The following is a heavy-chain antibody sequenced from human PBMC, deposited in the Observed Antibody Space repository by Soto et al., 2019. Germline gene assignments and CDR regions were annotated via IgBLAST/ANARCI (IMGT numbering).Heavy chain of an antibody. CDR3: ARVVPGAEAWFGP. CDR1: GYTFSNYG. J-gene: IGHJ5*02. Sequence: ASMKVSCKTSGYTFSNYGITWVRQAPGQPLEWLGWISLYSDGTNYAQKFQGRVSMTTDTSTTTAYMELRSLRSDDTAVYYCARVVPGAEAWFGPWGQGTLVTVSS. D-gene: IGHD2-2*01. CDR2: ISLYSDGT. V-gene: IGHV1-18*01.